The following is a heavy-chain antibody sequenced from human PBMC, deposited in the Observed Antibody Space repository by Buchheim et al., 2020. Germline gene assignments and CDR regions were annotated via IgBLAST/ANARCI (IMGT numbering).Heavy chain of an antibody. Sequence: QVHLVESGGGLVKPGGSLTLSCTASGFTFMDYSMTWIRQAPGKGLELISYISSRTYTTYADSVKGRFTISRDNANNSLFLQMNSLRAEDSALYFCAREISSGFSGSWFDVWGQGT. D-gene: IGHD3-22*01. CDR1: GFTFMDYS. CDR3: AREISSGFSGSWFDV. J-gene: IGHJ5*02. V-gene: IGHV3-11*05. CDR2: ISSRTYT.